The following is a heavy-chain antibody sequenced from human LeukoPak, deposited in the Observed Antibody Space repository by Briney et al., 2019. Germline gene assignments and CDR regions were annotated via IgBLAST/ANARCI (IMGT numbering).Heavy chain of an antibody. V-gene: IGHV3-30*18. D-gene: IGHD3-10*01. J-gene: IGHJ4*02. CDR1: GFTFSSYG. CDR2: ISYDGSNK. Sequence: PGGSLGLSCAASGFTFSSYGMHWVRQAPGKGLEWVAVISYDGSNKYYADSVKGRFTISRDNSKNTLYLQMNSLRAEDTAVYYCAKGVGWFGEPHFDYWGQGTLVTVSS. CDR3: AKGVGWFGEPHFDY.